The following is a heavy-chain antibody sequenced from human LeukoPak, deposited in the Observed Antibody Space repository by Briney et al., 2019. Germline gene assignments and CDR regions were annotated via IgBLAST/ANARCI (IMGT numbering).Heavy chain of an antibody. CDR3: ARVNSGYEDHYYYYMDV. J-gene: IGHJ6*03. D-gene: IGHD5-12*01. V-gene: IGHV4-39*07. CDR2: IYYSGST. Sequence: KASETLSLTCTVSGGSISSSSYYWGWIRQPPGKGLEWIGSIYYSGSTYYNPSLKSRVTISVDTSKNQFSLKLSSVTAADTAVYYCARVNSGYEDHYYYYMDVWGKGTTVTVSS. CDR1: GGSISSSSYY.